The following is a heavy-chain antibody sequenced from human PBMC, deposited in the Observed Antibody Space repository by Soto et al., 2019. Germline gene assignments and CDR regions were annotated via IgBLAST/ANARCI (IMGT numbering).Heavy chain of an antibody. V-gene: IGHV3-23*01. D-gene: IGHD1-26*01. CDR1: GFPFSTSA. CDR2: ISGSSDAA. CDR3: AKYRGSYPVYNGLSL. Sequence: ESGGGLVQPGGSLRLSCAASGFPFSTSAMNWVRQAPGKGLEWVSIISGSSDAAYYAESVKGRFASSRDNSKNTLHLQMNSLRAEDTAVYYCAKYRGSYPVYNGLSLWGQGTTVTVS. J-gene: IGHJ6*02.